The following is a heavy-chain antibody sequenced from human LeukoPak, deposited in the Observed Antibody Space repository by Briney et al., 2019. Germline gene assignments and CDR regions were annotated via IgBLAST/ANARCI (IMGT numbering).Heavy chain of an antibody. J-gene: IGHJ4*02. D-gene: IGHD5-18*01. CDR2: INPNSGGT. V-gene: IGHV1-2*02. CDR1: GYTFTGYY. CDR3: AKDESGYSYGLIDY. Sequence: GASVKVSCKASGYTFTGYYMHWVRQAPGQGLEWMGWINPNSGGTNYAQKFQGRVAMTRDTSISTAYMELSRLRSDDTAVYYCAKDESGYSYGLIDYWGQGTLVTVSS.